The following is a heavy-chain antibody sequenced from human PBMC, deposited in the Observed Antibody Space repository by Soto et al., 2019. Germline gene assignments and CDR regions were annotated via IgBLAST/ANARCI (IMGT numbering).Heavy chain of an antibody. CDR3: GRGHVMDF. CDR2: IKKDGSEK. J-gene: IGHJ6*02. CDR1: GFTFSTYW. Sequence: EVQLVESGGGLVQPGGSLRLSCAASGFTFSTYWMTWVRQAPGIGLEWVANIKKDGSEKYYVDSVKGRFTISRDNAENSLYLQMNSLRAEDTAVYYCGRGHVMDFWGQGTTVTVSS. V-gene: IGHV3-7*04.